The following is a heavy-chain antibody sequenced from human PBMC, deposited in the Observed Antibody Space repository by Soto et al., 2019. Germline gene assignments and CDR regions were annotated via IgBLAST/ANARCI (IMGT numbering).Heavy chain of an antibody. CDR2: IYSGGST. Sequence: GGSLRLSCAASGFTVSSNYMSWVRQAPGKGLEWVSVIYSGGSTYYADSVKGRFTISRDNSKNTLYLQMNSLRAEDTAVYYCARDLRSIVVVPAARLNYYYYGMDVWGQGTTVTVSS. D-gene: IGHD2-2*01. CDR3: ARDLRSIVVVPAARLNYYYYGMDV. CDR1: GFTVSSNY. V-gene: IGHV3-66*01. J-gene: IGHJ6*02.